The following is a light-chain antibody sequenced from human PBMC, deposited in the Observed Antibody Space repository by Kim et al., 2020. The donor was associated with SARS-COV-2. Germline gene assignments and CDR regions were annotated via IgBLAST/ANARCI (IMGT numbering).Light chain of an antibody. CDR3: QSYDASYVV. Sequence: NFMLTQPHSVSESPGKTVTIPCTRSSGSIASNSVQWYQRRPGSAPTVVIYEDNQRPSGVPDRFSGSIDTSSNSASLNISGLKTEDEADYYCQSYDASYVVFGGGTQLTVL. CDR1: SGSIASNS. J-gene: IGLJ2*01. V-gene: IGLV6-57*04. CDR2: EDN.